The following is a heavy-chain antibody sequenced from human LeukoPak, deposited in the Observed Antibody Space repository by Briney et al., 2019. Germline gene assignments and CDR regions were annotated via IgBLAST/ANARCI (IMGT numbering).Heavy chain of an antibody. D-gene: IGHD4-23*01. Sequence: QPGGSLRLSCAASGFTFSSYAMSRVRQAPGKGLEWVSAISGSGGSTYYADSVKGRFTISRDNSKNTLYLQMNSLRAEDTAVYYCRAYVPPGGTGKDYGGKPKGYYFDYWGQGTLVTVSS. CDR3: RAYVPPGGTGKDYGGKPKGYYFDY. CDR1: GFTFSSYA. J-gene: IGHJ4*02. V-gene: IGHV3-23*01. CDR2: ISGSGGST.